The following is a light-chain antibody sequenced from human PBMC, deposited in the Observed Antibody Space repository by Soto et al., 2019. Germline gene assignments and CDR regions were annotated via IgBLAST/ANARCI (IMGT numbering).Light chain of an antibody. J-gene: IGLJ1*01. CDR3: SSYTSSSTLV. Sequence: QSVLTQPASVSGPPGQSITISCTGTSSDVGGYNSVSWYQQHPGKAPKLMIYDVSNRPSGVSNRFSGSKSGNTASLTISGLQAEDDADYYCSSYTSSSTLVFGNGTKVTVL. V-gene: IGLV2-14*01. CDR2: DVS. CDR1: SSDVGGYNS.